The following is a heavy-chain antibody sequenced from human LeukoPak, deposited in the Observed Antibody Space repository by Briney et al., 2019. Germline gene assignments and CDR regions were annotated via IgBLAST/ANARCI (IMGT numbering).Heavy chain of an antibody. CDR2: IFYSGST. V-gene: IGHV4-39*07. Sequence: SETLSLTCTVSSGSISTSNYYWGWVRQPPGKALEWIGNIFYSGSTYYSPSLKSRVIISVDTSKNQFSLKLSSVTAADTAVYYCAREGGGYCSGGSCYFSWFDPWXQGTLXTVSX. CDR3: AREGGGYCSGGSCYFSWFDP. J-gene: IGHJ5*02. CDR1: SGSISTSNYY. D-gene: IGHD2-15*01.